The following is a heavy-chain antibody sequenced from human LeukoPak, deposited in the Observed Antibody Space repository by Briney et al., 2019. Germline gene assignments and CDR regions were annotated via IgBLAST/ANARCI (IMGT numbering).Heavy chain of an antibody. CDR2: INPNSGGT. D-gene: IGHD3-9*01. CDR1: GGTFSSYA. J-gene: IGHJ5*02. V-gene: IGHV1-2*02. Sequence: ASVKVSCKASGGTFSSYAISWVRQAPGQGLEWMGWINPNSGGTNYAQKFQGRVTMTRDTSISTAYMELSRLRSDDTAVYYCARDILTGYGFDPWGQGTLATVSS. CDR3: ARDILTGYGFDP.